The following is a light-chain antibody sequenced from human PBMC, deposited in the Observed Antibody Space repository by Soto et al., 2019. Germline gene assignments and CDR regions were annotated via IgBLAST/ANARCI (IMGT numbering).Light chain of an antibody. CDR2: AAS. CDR1: QSISSY. V-gene: IGKV1-39*01. Sequence: DIQMTQSPSSLSPSVGDRVTITCRASQSISSYLNWYQQKPGKAPKLLIYAASSLQSGVPSRFSGSGSGTDLTLTISSLQPEDFATYYCQQSYSTPPSFGQGTKLEIK. J-gene: IGKJ2*01. CDR3: QQSYSTPPS.